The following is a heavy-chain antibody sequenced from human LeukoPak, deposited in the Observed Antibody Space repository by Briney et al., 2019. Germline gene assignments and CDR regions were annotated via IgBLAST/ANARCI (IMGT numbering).Heavy chain of an antibody. J-gene: IGHJ4*02. CDR1: GYTFTSYD. D-gene: IGHD7-27*01. V-gene: IGHV1-8*01. CDR2: MSPNSGNT. Sequence: ASVKVSCKASGYTFTSYDINWVRQATGQGPEWMGWMSPNSGNTGYAQKFQGRVTMTRSTSMSTAYMELSSLRSEDTAVYYCARGPPNWGYDYWGQGTLVTVSS. CDR3: ARGPPNWGYDY.